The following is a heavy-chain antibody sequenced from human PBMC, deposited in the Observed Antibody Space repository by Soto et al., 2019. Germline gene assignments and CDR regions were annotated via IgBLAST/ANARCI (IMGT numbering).Heavy chain of an antibody. CDR3: ARGRGSSGFHKSLDY. J-gene: IGHJ4*02. Sequence: GASVKVSCKASGGTFSSYAISWVRQAPGQGLEWMGGIIPIFGTANYAQKFQGRVTITADKSTSTAYMELSSLRSEDTAVYYCARGRGSSGFHKSLDYWGQGTLVTVSS. V-gene: IGHV1-69*06. CDR1: GGTFSSYA. D-gene: IGHD6-19*01. CDR2: IIPIFGTA.